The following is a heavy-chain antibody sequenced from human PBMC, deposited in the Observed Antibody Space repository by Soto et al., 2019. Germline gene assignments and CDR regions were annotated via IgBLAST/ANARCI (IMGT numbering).Heavy chain of an antibody. Sequence: VQLVESGGGVVQPGRSLRLSCAASGFTFSSYGMHWVRQAPGKGLEWVAVIWYDGSNKYYADSVKGRFTISRDNSKNTLYLQMNSLRAEDTAVYYCARGEKSSIAFDYWGQGTLVTVSS. CDR3: ARGEKSSIAFDY. CDR2: IWYDGSNK. D-gene: IGHD6-6*01. J-gene: IGHJ4*02. V-gene: IGHV3-33*01. CDR1: GFTFSSYG.